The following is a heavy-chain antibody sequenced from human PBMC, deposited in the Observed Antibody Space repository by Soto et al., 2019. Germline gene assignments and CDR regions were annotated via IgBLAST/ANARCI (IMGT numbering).Heavy chain of an antibody. V-gene: IGHV1-8*01. CDR1: GYTFTSYD. D-gene: IGHD7-27*01. CDR2: MNPRSGNT. CDR3: ASLPWANYYYYGMDV. J-gene: IGHJ6*02. Sequence: QVQLVQSGAEVKKPGASVKVSCKASGYTFTSYDINWARQATGQGLEWMGWMNPRSGNTGYAQKFQGRVTRTRNTSISTAYVELSSMRSEDTAVYYCASLPWANYYYYGMDVWGQGTTGNVSS.